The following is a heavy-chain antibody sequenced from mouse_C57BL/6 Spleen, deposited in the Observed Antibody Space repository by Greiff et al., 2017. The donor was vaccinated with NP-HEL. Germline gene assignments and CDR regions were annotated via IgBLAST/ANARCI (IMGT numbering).Heavy chain of an antibody. CDR1: GYTFTDYY. CDR3: ARSEGIYYDYDLFAY. J-gene: IGHJ3*01. Sequence: EVQLQQSGPELVKPGASVKISCKASGYTFTDYYMNWVKQSHGKSLEWIGDINPNNGGTSYNQKFKGKATLTVDKSSSTAYMELRSLTSEDSAVYYCARSEGIYYDYDLFAYWGQGTLVTVSA. D-gene: IGHD2-4*01. V-gene: IGHV1-26*01. CDR2: INPNNGGT.